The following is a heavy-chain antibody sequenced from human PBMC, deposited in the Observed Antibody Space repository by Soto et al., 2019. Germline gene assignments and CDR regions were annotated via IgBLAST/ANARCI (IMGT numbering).Heavy chain of an antibody. CDR3: ASSTVTTEGVGDYYYYMDV. V-gene: IGHV4-39*01. Sequence: SETLSLTCTVSGGSISSSSYYWGWIRQPPGKGLEWIGSIYYSGSTYYNPSLKSRVTISVDTSKNQFSLKLSSVTAADTAVYYCASSTVTTEGVGDYYYYMDVWGKGTTVTVSS. J-gene: IGHJ6*03. CDR1: GGSISSSSYY. CDR2: IYYSGST. D-gene: IGHD4-4*01.